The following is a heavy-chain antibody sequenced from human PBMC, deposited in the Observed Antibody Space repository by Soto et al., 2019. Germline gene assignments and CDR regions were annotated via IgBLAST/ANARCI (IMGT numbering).Heavy chain of an antibody. CDR2: ISSSSSYT. J-gene: IGHJ6*02. D-gene: IGHD6-13*01. CDR1: GFTFSDYY. V-gene: IGHV3-11*06. Sequence: GGSLRLSGAASGFTFSDYYMSWIRQAPWKGLEWVSYISSSSSYTNYTDSVKGRFTISRDNAKNSLYLQMNSLRAEDTAVYYCAREPPPGEQYGMDVWGQGTTVTVSS. CDR3: AREPPPGEQYGMDV.